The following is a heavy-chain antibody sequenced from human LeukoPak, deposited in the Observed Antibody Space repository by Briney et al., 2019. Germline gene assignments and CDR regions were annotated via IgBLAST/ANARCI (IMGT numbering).Heavy chain of an antibody. CDR2: ISWNSGSI. D-gene: IGHD1-26*01. Sequence: GGSLRLSCAASGFTFYDYAMHWVRHAPGKGLEWVSGISWNSGSIGYADSVKGRFTISRDNAKNSLYLQMNSLRAEDTALYYCAKEVHGSLDYWGQGTLVTVSS. CDR1: GFTFYDYA. J-gene: IGHJ4*02. CDR3: AKEVHGSLDY. V-gene: IGHV3-9*01.